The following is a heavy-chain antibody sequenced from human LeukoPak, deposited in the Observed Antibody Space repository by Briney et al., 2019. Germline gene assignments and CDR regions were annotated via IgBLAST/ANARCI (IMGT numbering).Heavy chain of an antibody. CDR2: IYTSGST. V-gene: IGHV4-4*07. CDR3: ARLGGSSWYRWFDP. J-gene: IGHJ5*02. D-gene: IGHD6-13*01. Sequence: SETLSLTCTVSGGSISSYYWSWIRQPAGKGLEWIGRIYTSGSTNYNPSLKSRVTMSVDTSKNQFSLKLSSVTAADTAVYYCARLGGSSWYRWFDPWGQGTLVTVSS. CDR1: GGSISSYY.